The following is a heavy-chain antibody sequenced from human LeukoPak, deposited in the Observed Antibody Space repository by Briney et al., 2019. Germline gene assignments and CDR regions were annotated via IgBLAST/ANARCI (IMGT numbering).Heavy chain of an antibody. CDR2: IRQDGSEK. CDR3: AREGYSGYYYFDY. Sequence: GGSLRLSCAASGFTFSSYWMSWVRQAPGKGLEWVANIRQDGSEKYYVDSVKGRFTISRDNAKNSLYLQMNSLRAEDTAVYYCAREGYSGYYYFDYWGQGTLVTVSS. J-gene: IGHJ4*02. CDR1: GFTFSSYW. V-gene: IGHV3-7*01. D-gene: IGHD5-12*01.